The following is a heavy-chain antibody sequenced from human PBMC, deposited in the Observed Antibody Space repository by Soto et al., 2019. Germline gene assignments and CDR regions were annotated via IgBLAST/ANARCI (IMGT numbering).Heavy chain of an antibody. CDR2: IYHGGRT. D-gene: IGHD2-2*01. CDR1: GSSITSNHF. J-gene: IGHJ4*02. V-gene: IGHV4-38-2*01. Sequence: SETLSLTCAVSGSSITSNHFWGWIRQPPGKGLEWIGSIYHGGRTSYSNPSLRDRVTISVDTSKNQFSLRLTSVTAADTAVYYCARYYCSNTSCFLFDSWGQGTLVTVSS. CDR3: ARYYCSNTSCFLFDS.